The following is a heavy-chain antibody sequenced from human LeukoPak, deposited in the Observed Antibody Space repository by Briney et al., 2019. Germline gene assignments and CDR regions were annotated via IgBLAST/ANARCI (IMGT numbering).Heavy chain of an antibody. CDR3: ARDPYSSSWFEIDY. CDR1: GFTFSSYG. V-gene: IGHV3-33*01. Sequence: GRSLRPSCAASGFTFSSYGTHWVRQAPGKGLGGGAVIWYDGSNTYYADSVKGRFTISRDTSKNTLYLHLNSLRAEDTAVYYCARDPYSSSWFEIDYWGQGTLVTVSS. CDR2: IWYDGSNT. J-gene: IGHJ4*02. D-gene: IGHD6-13*01.